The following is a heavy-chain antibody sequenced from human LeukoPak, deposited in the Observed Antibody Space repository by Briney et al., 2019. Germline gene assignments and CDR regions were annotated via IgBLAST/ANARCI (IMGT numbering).Heavy chain of an antibody. CDR1: GGTFSSYA. CDR3: ARGKTGDNYDSSGYYSLNY. CDR2: IIPIFGTA. J-gene: IGHJ4*02. V-gene: IGHV1-69*06. Sequence: ASVKVSCKASGGTFSSYAISWVQQAPGQGLEWMGRIIPIFGTANYAQKFQGRVTITADKSTSTAYMELSSLRSDDTAVYHCARGKTGDNYDSSGYYSLNYWGQGTLVTVSS. D-gene: IGHD3-22*01.